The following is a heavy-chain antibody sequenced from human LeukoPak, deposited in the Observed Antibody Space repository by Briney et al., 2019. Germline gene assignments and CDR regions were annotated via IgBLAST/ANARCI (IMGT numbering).Heavy chain of an antibody. CDR3: ARVSEKILIWPQPFGDGMDV. CDR2: ISESGGKT. V-gene: IGHV3-23*01. CDR1: GFTFSADL. D-gene: IGHD2-8*01. J-gene: IGHJ6*02. Sequence: GGSLRLSCAASGFTFSADLMSWVRQAPGEGLECVSAISESGGKTYYADSVKGRFTISRDNSKNMLYMQMNSLKAEDTAVYYCARVSEKILIWPQPFGDGMDVWGQGTTVTVSS.